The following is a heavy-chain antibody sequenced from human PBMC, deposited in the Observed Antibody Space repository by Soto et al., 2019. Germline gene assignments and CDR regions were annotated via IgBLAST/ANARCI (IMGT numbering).Heavy chain of an antibody. D-gene: IGHD2-8*02. CDR3: TRDYCTGAICPYNWFDP. CDR2: IYYSGHT. CDR1: GGSISNYY. Sequence: PSETLSLACTVSGGSISNYYWSWMRQPPGKGLEWIGYIYYSGHTNRNPSLKSRVTISVDTSRNQFSLRLSSVTPANTAVYSCTRDYCTGAICPYNWFDPRGQGTLVTVSS. V-gene: IGHV4-59*01. J-gene: IGHJ5*02.